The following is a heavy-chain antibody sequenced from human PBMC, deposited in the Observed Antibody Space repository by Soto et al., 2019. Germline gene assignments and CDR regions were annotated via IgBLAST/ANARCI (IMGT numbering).Heavy chain of an antibody. D-gene: IGHD3-9*01. J-gene: IGHJ5*02. CDR1: GYTFTSYY. CDR2: INPSGGST. Sequence: ASVKVSCKASGYTFTSYYMNWVRQAPGQGLEWMGIINPSGGSTSYAQKFQGRVTITRDTSTSTVYMELSSLRSEDTAVYYCARDSMTGLNWFDPWGQGTLVTVSS. V-gene: IGHV1-46*01. CDR3: ARDSMTGLNWFDP.